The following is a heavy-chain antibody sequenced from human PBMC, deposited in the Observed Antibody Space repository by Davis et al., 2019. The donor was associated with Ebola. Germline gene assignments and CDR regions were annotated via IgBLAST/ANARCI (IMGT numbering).Heavy chain of an antibody. CDR1: GGSISSGGYY. CDR2: IYYSGST. J-gene: IGHJ6*04. CDR3: ARDLLWFGELLYLPVGMDV. Sequence: SETLSLTCTVSGGSISSGGYYWSWIRQHPGKGLEWIGYIYYSGSTYYNPSLKSRVTISVDTSKNQFSLKLSSVTAADTAVYYCARDLLWFGELLYLPVGMDVWGKGTTVTVSS. D-gene: IGHD3-10*01. V-gene: IGHV4-31*03.